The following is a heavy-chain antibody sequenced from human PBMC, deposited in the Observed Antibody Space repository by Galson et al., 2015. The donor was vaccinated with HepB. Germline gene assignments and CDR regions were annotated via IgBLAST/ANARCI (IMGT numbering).Heavy chain of an antibody. CDR1: GDSISNSIYY. CDR3: ARIRTRLRWSHPGGRFGL. D-gene: IGHD4-23*01. J-gene: IGHJ2*01. Sequence: TLSLTCTVSGDSISNSIYYWAWIRQPPGKGLEWIGSISFSANPYYNPSLKSRVTISIDTSKNQFSLKLPSVTAADTAVYYCARIRTRLRWSHPGGRFGLWGRATLVTVSS. V-gene: IGHV4-39*07. CDR2: ISFSANP.